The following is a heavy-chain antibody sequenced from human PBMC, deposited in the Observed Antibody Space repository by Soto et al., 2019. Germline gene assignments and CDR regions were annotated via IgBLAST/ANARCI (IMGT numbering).Heavy chain of an antibody. Sequence: GSLRLSCAASGFTFSSYGMHWVRQAPGKGLEWVAVIWYDGSNKYYADSVKGRFTISRDNSKNTLYLQMNSLRAEDTAVYYCAREAGCSSTSCYIGYWGQGTLVTVSS. CDR3: AREAGCSSTSCYIGY. V-gene: IGHV3-33*01. J-gene: IGHJ4*02. CDR1: GFTFSSYG. D-gene: IGHD2-2*02. CDR2: IWYDGSNK.